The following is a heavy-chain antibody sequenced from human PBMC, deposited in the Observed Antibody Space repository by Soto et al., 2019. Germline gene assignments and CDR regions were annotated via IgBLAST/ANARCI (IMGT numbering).Heavy chain of an antibody. V-gene: IGHV5-51*01. J-gene: IGHJ3*02. D-gene: IGHD3-22*01. CDR1: GYSFTSYW. CDR2: IYPGDSDT. Sequence: PGESLKISFKGSGYSFTSYWIGWVRQMPGKGLEWMGIIYPGDSDTRYSPSFQGQVTISADKSISTAYLQWSSLKASDTAMYYCARSYYDSSGYFIDDAFGIWGQGTMVTVSS. CDR3: ARSYYDSSGYFIDDAFGI.